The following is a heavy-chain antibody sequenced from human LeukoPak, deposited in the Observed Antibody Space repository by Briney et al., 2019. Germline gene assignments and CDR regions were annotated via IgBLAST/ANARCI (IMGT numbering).Heavy chain of an antibody. V-gene: IGHV3-23*01. J-gene: IGHJ4*02. CDR1: GFTFSSYA. D-gene: IGHD2-15*01. CDR2: ISGSGGST. Sequence: GGSLRLSCAASGFTFSSYAMSWVRQAPGKGLEWVSAISGSGGSTYYADSVKGRVTISRDNSKNTLYLQMNSLRAEDTAVYYCAKELGYCSGGSCPFDYWGQGTLVTVSS. CDR3: AKELGYCSGGSCPFDY.